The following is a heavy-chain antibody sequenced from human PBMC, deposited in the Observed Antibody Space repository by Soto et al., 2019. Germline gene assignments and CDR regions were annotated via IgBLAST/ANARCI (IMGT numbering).Heavy chain of an antibody. J-gene: IGHJ4*02. CDR3: ARDIDSSG. Sequence: EVQLVESGGGLVQPGGSLRLSCAASGFPFSTNWMHWVRQAPGKGLVWVSRINSDGTSTNYADSVKDRFTISRDSAKNTLYLQMNSLRGEDTAMYYCARDIDSSGWGQGTLVTVSS. D-gene: IGHD3-22*01. V-gene: IGHV3-74*01. CDR1: GFPFSTNW. CDR2: INSDGTST.